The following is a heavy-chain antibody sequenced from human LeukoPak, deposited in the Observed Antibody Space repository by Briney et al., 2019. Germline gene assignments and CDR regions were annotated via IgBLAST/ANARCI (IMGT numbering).Heavy chain of an antibody. CDR1: GFTFTTYW. Sequence: GGSLRLSCAASGFTFTTYWMSWMSQAPGKGLQWVANIKHDGSEQYYVDSVKGRFTIFRDNAKNSLFLQMNSLGVEDTAVYYCKSGGAAPGSFDYWGHGALVTVSS. CDR3: KSGGAAPGSFDY. D-gene: IGHD1-26*01. J-gene: IGHJ4*01. CDR2: IKHDGSEQ. V-gene: IGHV3-7*01.